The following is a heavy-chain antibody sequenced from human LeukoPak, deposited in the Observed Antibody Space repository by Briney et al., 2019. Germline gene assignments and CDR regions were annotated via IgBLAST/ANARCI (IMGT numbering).Heavy chain of an antibody. V-gene: IGHV3-23*01. Sequence: GGSLRLSCAASGFTFSSYAMSWVRQAPVKALEWVSAISGSGGSTYYADSVKGRFTISRDNSKNTLYLQMNSLRAEDTAVYYCANYKSSSWYLSLMDVWGQGTTVTVSS. CDR2: ISGSGGST. CDR3: ANYKSSSWYLSLMDV. J-gene: IGHJ6*02. CDR1: GFTFSSYA. D-gene: IGHD6-13*01.